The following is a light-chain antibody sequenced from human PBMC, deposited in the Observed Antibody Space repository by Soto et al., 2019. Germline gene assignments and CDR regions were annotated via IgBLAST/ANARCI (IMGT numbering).Light chain of an antibody. CDR3: KQSYSTPK. Sequence: DIQITQSPSSLSASVGDRVTITCRASQSISSYLNWYQQKPGKAPKLLIYAASSLQSGVPSRFSGSGSGTDFTLTISSLQPEDFATYYCKQSYSTPKFGQGTKVDIK. V-gene: IGKV1-39*01. CDR1: QSISSY. J-gene: IGKJ1*01. CDR2: AAS.